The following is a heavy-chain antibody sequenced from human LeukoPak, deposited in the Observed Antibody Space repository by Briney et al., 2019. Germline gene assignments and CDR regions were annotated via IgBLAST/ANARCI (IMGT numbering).Heavy chain of an antibody. Sequence: ASVKVSCKASGYTFTSYYMHWVRQAPGQGLEWMGIINPSGGSTSYAQKFQGRGTMARDTSRSTVYMELSSLIPEDTAVYYCDSRSYDSSGYHDAFDIWGQGTMVTVSS. V-gene: IGHV1-46*01. CDR2: INPSGGST. CDR3: DSRSYDSSGYHDAFDI. CDR1: GYTFTSYY. D-gene: IGHD3-22*01. J-gene: IGHJ3*02.